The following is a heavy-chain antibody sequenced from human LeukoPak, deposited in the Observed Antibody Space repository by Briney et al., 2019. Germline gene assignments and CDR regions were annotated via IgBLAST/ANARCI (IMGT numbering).Heavy chain of an antibody. Sequence: PSETLSLTCSVSGDSINSNYWSWIRQPAGKGLEWIGRIYSSGSTDYNPSLKSRVSMSVDTSKNQFSLRLTSMTAADTAVYFCARGGKATVVTMWGQGILVTVSS. CDR3: ARGGKATVVTM. J-gene: IGHJ4*02. V-gene: IGHV4-4*07. D-gene: IGHD4-23*01. CDR1: GDSINSNY. CDR2: IYSSGST.